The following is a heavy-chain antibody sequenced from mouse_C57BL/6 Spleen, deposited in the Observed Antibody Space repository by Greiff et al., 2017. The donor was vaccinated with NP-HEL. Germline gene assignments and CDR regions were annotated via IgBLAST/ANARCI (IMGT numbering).Heavy chain of an antibody. CDR1: GFTFSDAW. D-gene: IGHD1-1*01. CDR3: TRKAYDYGEFAD. Sequence: EVKLMESGGGLVQPGGSMKLSCAASGFTFSDAWMDWVRQSPEKGLEWVAEIRNKANNHATYYAESVKGRFTISRDDSKSSVYLQMNRLRAEDTGIYYSTRKAYDYGEFADWGKGTLVTVAA. V-gene: IGHV6-6*01. J-gene: IGHJ3*01. CDR2: IRNKANNHAT.